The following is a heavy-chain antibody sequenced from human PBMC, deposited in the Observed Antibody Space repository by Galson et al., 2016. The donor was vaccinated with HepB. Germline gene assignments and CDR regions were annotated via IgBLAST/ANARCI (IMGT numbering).Heavy chain of an antibody. J-gene: IGHJ5*02. V-gene: IGHV1-69*13. D-gene: IGHD2-15*01. CDR3: ARGGYCSDGGCLPNWFDP. CDR2: IIPILPSP. Sequence: SVKVSCKASGGSITHYAFSWVRQAPNQGLEWMGTIIPILPSPNYAPNFQGRVTVTADESTNTVHMELSSLTSDDTALYYCARGGYCSDGGCLPNWFDPWGPGTLVAVSS. CDR1: GGSITHYA.